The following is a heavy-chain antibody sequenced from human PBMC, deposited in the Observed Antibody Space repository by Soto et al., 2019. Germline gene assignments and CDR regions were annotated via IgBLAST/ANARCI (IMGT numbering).Heavy chain of an antibody. V-gene: IGHV4-34*01. CDR3: ATSLWFGTQPEI. J-gene: IGHJ4*02. CDR1: GGSFSNNY. D-gene: IGHD3-10*01. Sequence: SETLSLTCAVYGGSFSNNYWTWFRQPPGKGPEWIGEISPSGTTKYIPSLKSRGTISVDTSRKQFFLKVTSVSAADTAVYYCATSLWFGTQPEIWGPGTLVTVSS. CDR2: ISPSGTT.